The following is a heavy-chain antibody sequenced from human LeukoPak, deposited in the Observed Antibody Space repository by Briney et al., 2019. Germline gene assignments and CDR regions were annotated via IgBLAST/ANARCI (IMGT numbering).Heavy chain of an antibody. J-gene: IGHJ4*02. CDR3: ARGDSYGTYFDY. Sequence: PGGSLRLSCAASGFTFDDYAMHWVRQAPGKGLEWVSGISWNSGSIGYADSVKGRFTISRDNAENSLYLQMNSLRAEDTAVYYCARGDSYGTYFDYWGQGTLVTVSS. D-gene: IGHD5-18*01. CDR2: ISWNSGSI. V-gene: IGHV3-9*01. CDR1: GFTFDDYA.